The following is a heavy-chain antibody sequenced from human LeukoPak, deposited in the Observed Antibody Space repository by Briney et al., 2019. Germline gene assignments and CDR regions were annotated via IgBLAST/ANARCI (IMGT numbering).Heavy chain of an antibody. CDR3: ASLKNYYDSSGYLVTDAFDI. CDR1: GYTFTSNY. CDR2: ISPSGGST. J-gene: IGHJ3*02. V-gene: IGHV1-46*01. Sequence: GASVKVSCKAFGYTFTSNYMHWVRQAPGQGPEWMGVISPSGGSTTYAQKLQGRVTMTTDTSTSTAYMELRSLKSDDTAVYYCASLKNYYDSSGYLVTDAFDIWGQGTMVTVSS. D-gene: IGHD3-22*01.